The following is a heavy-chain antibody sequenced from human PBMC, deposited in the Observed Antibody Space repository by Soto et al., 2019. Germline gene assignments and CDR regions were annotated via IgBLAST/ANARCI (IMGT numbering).Heavy chain of an antibody. D-gene: IGHD5-12*01. CDR3: ASEGNLRRWLHSQDV. CDR1: GDSISAYS. CDR2: IHYNGNT. V-gene: IGHV4-59*01. Sequence: SETLSLTCTVSGDSISAYSWSWVRQPPGKGLEWIGNIHYNGNTKYSPSLKSRFTMSVDTSKNHFSLRLISVTAADTAIYFCASEGNLRRWLHSQDVWGKGTLVTVS. J-gene: IGHJ6*03.